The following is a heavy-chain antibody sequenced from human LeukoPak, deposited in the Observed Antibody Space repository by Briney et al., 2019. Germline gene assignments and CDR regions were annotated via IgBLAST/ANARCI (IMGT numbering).Heavy chain of an antibody. Sequence: GGSLRLSCVASGFTFSSYSLNWVRQAPGKGLEWVSSISSSSSHIYYVDSVTGRFIISRDNAKNSLYLQMNSLRAEDTAVYYCARDADLGYCSSTSCPYYFDYWGQGTLVTVSS. V-gene: IGHV3-21*01. D-gene: IGHD2-2*01. CDR1: GFTFSSYS. CDR2: ISSSSSHI. J-gene: IGHJ4*02. CDR3: ARDADLGYCSSTSCPYYFDY.